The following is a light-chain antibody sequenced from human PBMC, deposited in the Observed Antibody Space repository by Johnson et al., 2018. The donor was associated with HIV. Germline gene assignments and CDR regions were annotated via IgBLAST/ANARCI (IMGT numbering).Light chain of an antibody. CDR2: DNN. V-gene: IGLV1-51*01. CDR1: SSNIGNNY. Sequence: VLTQPPSVSAAPGQKVTISCSGSSSNIGNNYVSWYQQLPGTAPKLLIYDNNKRPSGIPDRFSGSKSGTSATLGITGLQTGDEADYYCGTWDSSLSASYVFGTGTKGTVL. CDR3: GTWDSSLSASYV. J-gene: IGLJ1*01.